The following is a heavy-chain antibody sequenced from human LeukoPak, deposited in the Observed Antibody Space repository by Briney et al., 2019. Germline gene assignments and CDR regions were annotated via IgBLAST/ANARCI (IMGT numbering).Heavy chain of an antibody. Sequence: GGSLRLSCAASGFTFSSYAMSWVRQAPGKGLEWVSAISGSGGSTYYADSVKGRFTISRDNSKNTLYLQMNSLRAEDTAVYYCAPRGGIVVVPAAPTSKFDPWGQGTLVTVSS. D-gene: IGHD2-2*01. CDR1: GFTFSSYA. CDR2: ISGSGGST. V-gene: IGHV3-23*01. CDR3: APRGGIVVVPAAPTSKFDP. J-gene: IGHJ5*02.